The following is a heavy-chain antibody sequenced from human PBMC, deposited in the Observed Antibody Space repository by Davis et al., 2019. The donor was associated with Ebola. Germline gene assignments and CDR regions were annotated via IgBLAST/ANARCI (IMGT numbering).Heavy chain of an antibody. V-gene: IGHV3-30-3*01. Sequence: GESLKISCVASGFTFTNYAIHWVRQAPGKGLEWVLVISYGDGNYSYYADSVKGRFTISRDNSKNTVNLQMNSLRPDDTAVYHCARAKTTSGVDLGGIYSMDVWGQGTTVTVSS. D-gene: IGHD3-3*01. CDR3: ARAKTTSGVDLGGIYSMDV. CDR2: ISYGDGNYS. CDR1: GFTFTNYA. J-gene: IGHJ6*02.